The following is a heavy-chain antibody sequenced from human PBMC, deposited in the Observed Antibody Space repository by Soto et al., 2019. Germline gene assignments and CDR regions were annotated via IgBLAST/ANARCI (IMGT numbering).Heavy chain of an antibody. V-gene: IGHV4-39*01. CDR1: GGSISSSSYY. D-gene: IGHD2-2*02. J-gene: IGHJ5*02. CDR3: ARHCISTSCYIS. CDR2: IYYSGST. Sequence: PSETLSLTCTVSGGSISSSSYYWGWIRQPPGKGLEWIGSIYYSGSTYYNPSLKSRVTISVDTSKNQFSLKLSSVTAADTAVYYCARHCISTSCYISWGQGTLVTVSS.